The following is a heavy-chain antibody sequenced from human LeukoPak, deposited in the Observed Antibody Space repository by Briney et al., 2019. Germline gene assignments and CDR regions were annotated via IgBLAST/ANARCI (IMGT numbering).Heavy chain of an antibody. D-gene: IGHD3-10*01. CDR3: ARVSGISLWFGDPKYYFDY. CDR1: GGSISSYY. V-gene: IGHV4-59*01. Sequence: SETLSLTCTVSGGSISSYYWSWIRQPPGKGLEWIGYIYYSGSTNYNPSLKSRVTISVDTSKNQFSLKLSSVTAADTAVYYCARVSGISLWFGDPKYYFDYWDQGTLVTVSS. J-gene: IGHJ4*02. CDR2: IYYSGST.